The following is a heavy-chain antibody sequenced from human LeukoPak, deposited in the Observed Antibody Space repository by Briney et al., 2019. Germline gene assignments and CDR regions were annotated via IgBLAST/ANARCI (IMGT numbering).Heavy chain of an antibody. V-gene: IGHV1-46*01. CDR1: GYTFTSYY. J-gene: IGHJ5*02. D-gene: IGHD1-26*01. Sequence: VASVTVSCKASGYTFTSYYIQWVRQAPGQGLEWMGIINPSGGSTSYAQKFQGRVTMTRDTSTSTVYMELSSLRSEDTAVYYCARAGGGGIVRGRCLFDPWGQGTLVTVSS. CDR2: INPSGGST. CDR3: ARAGGGGIVRGRCLFDP.